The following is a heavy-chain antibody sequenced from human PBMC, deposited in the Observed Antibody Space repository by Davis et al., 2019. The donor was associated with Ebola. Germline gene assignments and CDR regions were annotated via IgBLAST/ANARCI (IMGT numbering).Heavy chain of an antibody. D-gene: IGHD6-6*01. Sequence: GESLKISCAASGFTFSNYTMNWVRQAPGKGLEWVSSISCTSTYIFYAGSVRGRFTISRDNAKNSLYLQMTSLRAEDTAVYYCASGAYSSSSPWEYFQRWGQGTLVTVSS. V-gene: IGHV3-21*01. CDR2: ISCTSTYI. CDR1: GFTFSNYT. CDR3: ASGAYSSSSPWEYFQR. J-gene: IGHJ1*01.